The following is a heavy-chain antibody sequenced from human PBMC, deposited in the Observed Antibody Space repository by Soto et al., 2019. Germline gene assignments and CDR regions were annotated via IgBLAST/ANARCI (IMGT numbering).Heavy chain of an antibody. V-gene: IGHV4-39*01. CDR2: IYYSGST. Sequence: SETLSLTCTVSGGSISSSSYYWGWIRQPPGKGLEWIGSIYYSGSTYYNPSLKSRVTISVDTSKNQFSLKLSSVTAADTAVYYCARHVLSGGMSSYMDVWGKGTTVTVSS. D-gene: IGHD2-15*01. CDR1: GGSISSSSYY. CDR3: ARHVLSGGMSSYMDV. J-gene: IGHJ6*03.